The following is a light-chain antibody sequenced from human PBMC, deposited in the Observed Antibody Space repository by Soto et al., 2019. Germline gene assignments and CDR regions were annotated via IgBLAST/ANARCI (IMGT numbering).Light chain of an antibody. CDR3: LSYRTSSTLV. CDR1: SSDVGDYNY. V-gene: IGLV2-14*01. Sequence: QSALTQPASVSGSPGQSISISCTGTSSDVGDYNYVSWYQQHPGKAPKLIIYHVSDRPSGVSNRFSGSKSGNTASLTISGLQAQDEALYYCLSYRTSSTLVFGGGTKLTVL. CDR2: HVS. J-gene: IGLJ2*01.